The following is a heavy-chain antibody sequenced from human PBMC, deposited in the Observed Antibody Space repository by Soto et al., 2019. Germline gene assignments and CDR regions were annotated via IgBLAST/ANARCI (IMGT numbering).Heavy chain of an antibody. CDR1: GYTFTSYA. CDR2: INAGNGNT. CDR3: ERSITIFGVVTGNWFDP. D-gene: IGHD3-3*01. V-gene: IGHV1-3*01. Sequence: ASVKVSCKASGYTFTSYAMHWVRQAPGQRLEWMGWINAGNGNTKYSQKLQGRVTITRDTSTSTAYMELRSLRSDDTAVYYCERSITIFGVVTGNWFDPWGQGTLVTVSS. J-gene: IGHJ5*02.